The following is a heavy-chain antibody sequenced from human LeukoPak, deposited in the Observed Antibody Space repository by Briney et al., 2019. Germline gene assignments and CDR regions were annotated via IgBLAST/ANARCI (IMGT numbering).Heavy chain of an antibody. CDR3: ASLRITSGEVRDY. D-gene: IGHD3-16*01. CDR2: INHNGGT. Sequence: SETLSLTCVVHGGSFSDYFWSWIRQPPGRGLEWIGEINHNGGTKCNPSLKSRLTMSLDTSKNQVSLNLTSVTAADAAVYYCASLRITSGEVRDYWGQGSLVTVSS. V-gene: IGHV4-34*01. J-gene: IGHJ4*02. CDR1: GGSFSDYF.